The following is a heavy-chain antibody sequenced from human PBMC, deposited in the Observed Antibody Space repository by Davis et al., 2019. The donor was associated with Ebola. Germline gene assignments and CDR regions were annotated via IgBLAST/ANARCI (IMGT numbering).Heavy chain of an antibody. V-gene: IGHV3-7*03. CDR2: IKQDGGEK. D-gene: IGHD1-26*01. CDR3: ARGPRVRSRIVGATDELFDP. Sequence: GGSLRLSCAASGFIFSHYWMSWVRQAPGKGPEWVAIIKQDGGEKYYVDSVKGRFTISRDNAKNSLYLQMNSLRAEDTAVYYCARGPRVRSRIVGATDELFDPWGQGTLVTVSS. CDR1: GFIFSHYW. J-gene: IGHJ5*02.